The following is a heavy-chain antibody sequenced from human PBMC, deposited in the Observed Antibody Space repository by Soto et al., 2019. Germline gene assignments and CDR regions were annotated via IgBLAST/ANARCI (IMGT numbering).Heavy chain of an antibody. CDR3: ARYYSGYDLNWFDP. V-gene: IGHV4-31*03. D-gene: IGHD5-12*01. Sequence: SETLSLTCTVSGGSISSGGYYWSWIRQHPGKGLEWIGYIYYSGSTCYNPSLKSRVTISVDTSKNQFSLKLSSVTAADTAVYYCARYYSGYDLNWFDPWGQGTLVTVSS. CDR2: IYYSGST. CDR1: GGSISSGGYY. J-gene: IGHJ5*02.